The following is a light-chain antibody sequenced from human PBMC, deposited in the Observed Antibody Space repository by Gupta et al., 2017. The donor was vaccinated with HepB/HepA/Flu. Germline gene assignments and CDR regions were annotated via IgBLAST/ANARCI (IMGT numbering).Light chain of an antibody. CDR2: GAS. J-gene: IGKJ1*01. Sequence: EIVMTQSAATLSVSPGERATLSCRASQSVSSNLAWYQQKPGQAPRLLSYGASTRATGIPARFSGSGYGTVFTLTISSRQSEDFAVYYCQQYNNWPPGAFGQGTKVEIK. CDR3: QQYNNWPPGA. CDR1: QSVSSN. V-gene: IGKV3-15*01.